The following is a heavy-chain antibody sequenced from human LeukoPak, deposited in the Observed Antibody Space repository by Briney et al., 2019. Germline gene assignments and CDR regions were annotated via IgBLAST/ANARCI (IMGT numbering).Heavy chain of an antibody. V-gene: IGHV4-34*01. CDR2: INHSGST. D-gene: IGHD3-10*01. J-gene: IGHJ5*02. Sequence: SETLSLTCAVYGGSFNNYYWNWIRQPPGKGLEWIGEINHSGSTDYNPSLKSRVTISVDTSKNQFSLKLSSVTAADTAVYYCARRGGRSGTYQYWFDPWGQGTLVTVSS. CDR3: ARRGGRSGTYQYWFDP. CDR1: GGSFNNYY.